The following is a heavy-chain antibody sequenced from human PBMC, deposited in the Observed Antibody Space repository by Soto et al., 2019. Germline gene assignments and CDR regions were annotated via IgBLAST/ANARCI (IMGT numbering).Heavy chain of an antibody. D-gene: IGHD2-15*01. J-gene: IGHJ4*02. CDR2: ISAYNGNT. CDR3: ARLSLYCSGGSCYSYFDY. Sequence: ASVKVSCKASGYTFTSYGISWVRQAPGQGLEWMGWISAYNGNTNYAQKLQGRVTMTTDTSTSTAYMELRSLRSDDTAVYYCARLSLYCSGGSCYSYFDYWGQGTLVTVSS. CDR1: GYTFTSYG. V-gene: IGHV1-18*01.